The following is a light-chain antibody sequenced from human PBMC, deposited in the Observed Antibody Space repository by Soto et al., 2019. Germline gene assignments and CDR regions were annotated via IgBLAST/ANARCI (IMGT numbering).Light chain of an antibody. V-gene: IGKV1-5*03. CDR1: QSVGHW. CDR2: EAS. Sequence: IQMTQSPSTLSASVGDRVTITCRASQSVGHWLAWYQQKPGKAPKLLIYEASSLEGGVPSRFSGSGSGTEFTLTITSLQPDDLATYYCQQYSTYSRTFGQGSKVEIK. J-gene: IGKJ1*01. CDR3: QQYSTYSRT.